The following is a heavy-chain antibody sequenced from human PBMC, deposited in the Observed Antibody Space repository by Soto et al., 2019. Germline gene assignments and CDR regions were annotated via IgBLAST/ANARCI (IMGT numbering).Heavy chain of an antibody. D-gene: IGHD3-10*01. J-gene: IGHJ3*02. CDR3: ARPGGEWPYAFDI. V-gene: IGHV3-30*04. Sequence: GGSLRLSCAASGFTFSSYAMHWVRQAPGKGLEWVAVISYDGSNKYYADSVKGRFTISRDNSKNTLYLQMNSLRAEDTAVYYCARPGGEWPYAFDIWGQGTMVTVSS. CDR2: ISYDGSNK. CDR1: GFTFSSYA.